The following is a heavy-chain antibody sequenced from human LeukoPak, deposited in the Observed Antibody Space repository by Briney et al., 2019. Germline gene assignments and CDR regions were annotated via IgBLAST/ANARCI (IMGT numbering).Heavy chain of an antibody. CDR1: GLTFSTYA. V-gene: IGHV3-23*01. CDR2: ISGSGDNT. J-gene: IGHJ4*02. CDR3: AKGWWKGDY. Sequence: GSLRLSCAVSGLTFSTYAMNWVRQAPGKGLEWVSEISGSGDNTYYADSVKGRFTISRDNSKNMLYLQMSSLRAEDTAVYFCAKGWWKGDYWGQGALVTVSS. D-gene: IGHD2-15*01.